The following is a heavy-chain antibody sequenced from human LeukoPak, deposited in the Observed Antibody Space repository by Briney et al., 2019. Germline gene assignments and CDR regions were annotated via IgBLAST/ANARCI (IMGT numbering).Heavy chain of an antibody. Sequence: GGSLRLSCAASVFTFSSYSMNWVRQAPGKGLELVSSISSGSKYIYNADSVKGRFTISRDNAKNSLYLQMNSLRAEDTAVYYCARALSYSYGSMDFWGQGTLVIVSS. J-gene: IGHJ4*02. D-gene: IGHD5-18*01. CDR2: ISSGSKYI. CDR1: VFTFSSYS. V-gene: IGHV3-21*01. CDR3: ARALSYSYGSMDF.